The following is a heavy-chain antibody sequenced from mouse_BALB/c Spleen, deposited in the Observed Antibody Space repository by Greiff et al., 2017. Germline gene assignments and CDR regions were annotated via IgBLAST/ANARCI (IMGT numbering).Heavy chain of an antibody. CDR2: IWAGGST. Sequence: VMLVESGPGLVAPSQSLSITCTVSGFSLTSYGVHWVRQPPGKGLEWLGVIWAGGSTNYNSALMSRLSISKDNSKSQVFLKMNSLQTDDTAMYYCARDEGLRRGDYFDYWGQGTTLTVSS. J-gene: IGHJ2*01. CDR3: ARDEGLRRGDYFDY. V-gene: IGHV2-9*02. D-gene: IGHD2-2*01. CDR1: GFSLTSYG.